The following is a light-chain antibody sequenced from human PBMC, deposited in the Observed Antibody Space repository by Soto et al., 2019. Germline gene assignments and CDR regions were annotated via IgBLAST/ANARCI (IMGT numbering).Light chain of an antibody. CDR3: QQGHNCPLT. CDR1: QGLSDS. Sequence: DIQMTQSPSSVSASVGDRVTITCRATQGLSDSLAWYQQKPGKAPKLLISVTSRLQSGVPSRFSGSASGTDFILTIDRLQPEDLATYYCQQGHNCPLTFGQGTRLEIK. CDR2: VTS. V-gene: IGKV1-12*01. J-gene: IGKJ5*01.